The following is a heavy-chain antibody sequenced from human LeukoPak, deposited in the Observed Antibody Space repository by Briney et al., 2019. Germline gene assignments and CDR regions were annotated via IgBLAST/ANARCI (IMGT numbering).Heavy chain of an antibody. CDR3: ARANRDGHNQNFDH. D-gene: IGHD5-24*01. CDR2: IYPGGSET. V-gene: IGHV5-51*01. J-gene: IGHJ4*02. Sequence: GESLKISCKGSGYSFTIYWIAWVRQRPGKGLEWMGIIYPGGSETRYDPSFEGQVTISADRSTSTAYLQWSSLRASDTAMYYCARANRDGHNQNFDHWGQGTLVSVSS. CDR1: GYSFTIYW.